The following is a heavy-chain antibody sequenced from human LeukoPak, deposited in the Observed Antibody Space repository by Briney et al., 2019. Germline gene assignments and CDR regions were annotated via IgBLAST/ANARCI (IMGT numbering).Heavy chain of an antibody. D-gene: IGHD3-10*01. CDR2: IKQDGSEK. CDR1: GFTLSSYW. Sequence: GGSLRLSCAASGFTLSSYWMSWVRQAPGKGLEWVANIKQDGSEKYYVDSVKGRFTISRDNAKNSLYLQMNSLRAEDTAVYYCARARGYYYGMDVWGQGTTVTVSS. CDR3: ARARGYYYGMDV. V-gene: IGHV3-7*01. J-gene: IGHJ6*02.